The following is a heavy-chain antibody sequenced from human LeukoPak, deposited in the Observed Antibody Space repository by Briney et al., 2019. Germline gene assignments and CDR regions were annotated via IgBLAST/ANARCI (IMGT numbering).Heavy chain of an antibody. CDR1: GLTFSSYG. CDR3: AREDHSKGDY. CDR2: IWYDGSNK. V-gene: IGHV3-33*08. Sequence: GGSLRLSCAASGLTFSSYGMSWVRQAPGKGLEWVAVIWYDGSNKNYADSVKGRFTISRDNSKNTLYLQMNSLRDEDTAVYYCAREDHSKGDYWGQGTLVTVSS. D-gene: IGHD2/OR15-2a*01. J-gene: IGHJ4*02.